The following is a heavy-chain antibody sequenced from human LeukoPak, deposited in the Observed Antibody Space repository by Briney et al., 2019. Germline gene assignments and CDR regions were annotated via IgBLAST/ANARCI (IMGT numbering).Heavy chain of an antibody. D-gene: IGHD3-22*01. CDR3: AREPVVVDAFDI. Sequence: KPSETLSLTCTVSGGSISSGGYSWSWIRQHPGKGLEWIGYIYYSGSTYYNPSLKSRVTISVDTSKNQFSLKLSSVTAADTAVYYCAREPVVVDAFDIWGQGTMVTVSS. CDR1: GGSISSGGYS. CDR2: IYYSGST. J-gene: IGHJ3*02. V-gene: IGHV4-31*03.